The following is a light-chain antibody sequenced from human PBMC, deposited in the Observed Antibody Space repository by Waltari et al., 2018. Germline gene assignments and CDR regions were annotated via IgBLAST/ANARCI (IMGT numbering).Light chain of an antibody. J-gene: IGKJ1*01. V-gene: IGKV3-20*01. CDR1: QSISKY. CDR3: QKYGSLPAT. CDR2: DAS. Sequence: EIMVTQSPGTLSLAPGGRTTLSCRASQSISKYLAWYQQKPGQAPRLLIYDASIRATGIPDRFSGSGYGTDFSLTISRLEPEDYAVYYCQKYGSLPATFGRGTKVEIK.